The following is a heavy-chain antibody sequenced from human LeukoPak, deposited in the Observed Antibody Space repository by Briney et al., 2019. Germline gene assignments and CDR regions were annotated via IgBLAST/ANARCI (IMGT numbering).Heavy chain of an antibody. V-gene: IGHV4-61*02. CDR2: IYTSGST. CDR1: GGSISSGSYY. CDR3: ARDFRETQRRSMRRYYYYYMDV. Sequence: SSETLSLTCTVSGGSISSGSYYWSWIRQPAGKGLEWIGRIYTSGSTNYNPSLKSRVTISVDTSKNQFSLKLSSVTAADTAVYYCARDFRETQRRSMRRYYYYYMDVWGKGTTVTVSS. J-gene: IGHJ6*03. D-gene: IGHD3-10*01.